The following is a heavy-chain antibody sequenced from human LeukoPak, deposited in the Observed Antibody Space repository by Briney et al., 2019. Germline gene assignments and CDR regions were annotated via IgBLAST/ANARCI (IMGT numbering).Heavy chain of an antibody. CDR3: ARDLIRFLEWLLIYYYYYMDV. D-gene: IGHD3-3*01. J-gene: IGHJ6*03. CDR1: GYTFTGYY. Sequence: ASVKVSCKASGYTFTGYYMHWVRQAPGQGLEWTGWINPNSGGTNYAQKFQGRVTMTRDTSISTAYMELSRLRSDDTAVYYCARDLIRFLEWLLIYYYYYMDVWGKGTTVTVSS. V-gene: IGHV1-2*02. CDR2: INPNSGGT.